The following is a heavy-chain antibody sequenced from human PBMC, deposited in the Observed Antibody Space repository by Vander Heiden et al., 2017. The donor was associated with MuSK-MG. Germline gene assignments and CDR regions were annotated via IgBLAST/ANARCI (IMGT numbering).Heavy chain of an antibody. CDR2: IGGSGGST. CDR3: AKVRWGAFDI. J-gene: IGHJ3*02. D-gene: IGHD3-16*01. V-gene: IGHV3-23*01. CDR1: GFTSSSDA. Sequence: EVQLLASGGGLVQPGGSLRLSCAASGFTSSSDAMSWVRQAPGKELEWGSAIGGSGGSTYYADSVKGRFTISRDNSKNTLYLQMNSLRAEDTAVYYCAKVRWGAFDIWGQGTMVTLSS.